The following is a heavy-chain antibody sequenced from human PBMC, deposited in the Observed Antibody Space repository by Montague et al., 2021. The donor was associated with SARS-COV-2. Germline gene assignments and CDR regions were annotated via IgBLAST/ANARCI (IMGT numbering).Heavy chain of an antibody. CDR1: GGPISSSSYH. J-gene: IGHJ6*02. D-gene: IGHD4-23*01. V-gene: IGHV4-39*01. CDR3: ARLVETYYYYGMDV. CDR2: LLHRGST. Sequence: SETLSLTCTLSGGPISSSSYHWGWIRKPPVKSLEWIGCLLHRGSTYYNPSLKSRVTISVDTSKDQFSLKLSSVTAADTAVYYCARLVETYYYYGMDVWGQGTTVTVSS.